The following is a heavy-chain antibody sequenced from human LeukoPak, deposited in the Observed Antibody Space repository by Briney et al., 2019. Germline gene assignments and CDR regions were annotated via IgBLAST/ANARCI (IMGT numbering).Heavy chain of an antibody. CDR1: CGSFSSYY. CDR3: ARVLSRYYLDL. J-gene: IGHJ3*01. V-gene: IGHV4-59*13. Sequence: SETLSLTCIVSCGSFSSYYWSWIRLPPGKGLEWSAYIYYSGSTNYNPSPKSRVTISLDTSRNQFSLKLSSVSAADTAIYYCARVLSRYYLDLWGQGTMVTVSS. D-gene: IGHD2/OR15-2a*01. CDR2: IYYSGST.